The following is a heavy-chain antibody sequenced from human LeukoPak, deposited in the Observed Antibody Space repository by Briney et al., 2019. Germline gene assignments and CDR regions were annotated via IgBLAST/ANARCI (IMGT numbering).Heavy chain of an antibody. CDR1: GFTFSSYG. CDR3: AKDFTPYSSSRSSFGVDY. V-gene: IGHV3-30*02. J-gene: IGHJ4*02. CDR2: IRYDGSNK. Sequence: GGSLRLSCAASGFTFSSYGMHWVRQAPGKGLEWVAFIRYDGSNKYYADSVKGRFTISRDNSKNTLYLQMNSLRAEDTAVYYCAKDFTPYSSSRSSFGVDYWGQGTLVTVSS. D-gene: IGHD6-13*01.